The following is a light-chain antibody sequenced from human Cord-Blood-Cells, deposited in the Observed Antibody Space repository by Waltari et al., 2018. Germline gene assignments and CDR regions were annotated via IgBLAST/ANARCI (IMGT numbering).Light chain of an antibody. J-gene: IGKJ1*01. Sequence: DIKMTQYPSTLSASVGDRVTITCRASQSISSWLAWYQQKPGKAPKLLIYDASSLESGVPSRFSGSGSGTEFTLTISSLQPDDVATYYCQQYNSYRTFGQGTKVEIK. CDR1: QSISSW. V-gene: IGKV1-5*01. CDR3: QQYNSYRT. CDR2: DAS.